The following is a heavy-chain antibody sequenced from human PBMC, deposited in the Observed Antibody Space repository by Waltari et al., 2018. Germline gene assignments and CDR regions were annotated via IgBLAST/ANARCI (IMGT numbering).Heavy chain of an antibody. Sequence: EVQLVQSDAEVKKPGESLKISCKGFGYTFSNFWIGWVRQMPGKGLEWMGFIYPIDSDTRYSPSFQGQVTITVDKSINTVHLQWSSLKASDTAMYYCVRRDYYYDVKGSWGQGTLVTVSS. V-gene: IGHV5-51*01. J-gene: IGHJ5*02. CDR3: VRRDYYYDVKGS. D-gene: IGHD3-22*01. CDR2: IYPIDSDT. CDR1: GYTFSNFW.